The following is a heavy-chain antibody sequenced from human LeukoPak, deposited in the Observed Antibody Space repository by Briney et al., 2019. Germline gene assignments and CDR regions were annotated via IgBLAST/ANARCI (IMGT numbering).Heavy chain of an antibody. D-gene: IGHD3-9*01. J-gene: IGHJ5*02. CDR1: GFTYSNA. Sequence: GGSLRLSCAASGFTYSNAMNWVRQAPGKGLEWVSYISSSSSTIYYADSVKGRFTISRDNAKNSLYLQMNSLRAEDTAVYYCARAEGNYDILTGYGYWFDPWGQGTLVTVSS. CDR3: ARAEGNYDILTGYGYWFDP. CDR2: ISSSSSTI. V-gene: IGHV3-48*01.